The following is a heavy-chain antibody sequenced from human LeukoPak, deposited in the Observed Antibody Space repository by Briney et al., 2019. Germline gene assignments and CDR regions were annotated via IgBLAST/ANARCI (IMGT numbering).Heavy chain of an antibody. J-gene: IGHJ5*02. V-gene: IGHV1-69*04. CDR3: AREGEVGATRSYWFDP. D-gene: IGHD1-26*01. CDR2: IIPIFGIA. CDR1: RGTFSSYA. Sequence: SVKVSCKASRGTFSSYAISWVRQAPGQGLEWMGRIIPIFGIANYAQKFQGRVTITADKSTSTAYMELSSLRSEDTAVYYCAREGEVGATRSYWFDPWGQGTLVTVSS.